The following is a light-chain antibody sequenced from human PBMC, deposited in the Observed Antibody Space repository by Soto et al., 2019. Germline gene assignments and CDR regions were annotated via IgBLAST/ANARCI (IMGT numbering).Light chain of an antibody. V-gene: IGLV1-44*01. CDR3: ASWDDSLNGPV. Sequence: QSVLTQPPSASGPPGQRVTISCSGSSSDVGGNPVNWYQHVPTTAPKLLIYTNTQRPSGVPDRFSGSKSGTSASLAISGLQSEDEADHDCASWDDSLNGPVFGTGTKVTVL. CDR2: TNT. J-gene: IGLJ1*01. CDR1: SSDVGGNP.